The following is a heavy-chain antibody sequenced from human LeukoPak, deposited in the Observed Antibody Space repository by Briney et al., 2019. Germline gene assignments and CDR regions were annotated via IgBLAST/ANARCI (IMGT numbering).Heavy chain of an antibody. CDR3: ARAPFVRAPGAFDI. D-gene: IGHD6-6*01. J-gene: IGHJ3*02. CDR1: GGSISGYY. V-gene: IGHV4-59*01. CDR2: IYYSGST. Sequence: PSETLSLTCTVSGGSISGYYWSWIRQPPGKGLEWIGYIYYSGSTNYNPSLKSRVTISVDTSKNQFSLKLSSVTAADTAVYYCARAPFVRAPGAFDIWGQGTMVTVSS.